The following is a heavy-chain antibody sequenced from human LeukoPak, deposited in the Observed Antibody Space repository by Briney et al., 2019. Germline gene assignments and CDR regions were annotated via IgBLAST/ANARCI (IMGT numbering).Heavy chain of an antibody. CDR2: ISSSSSYI. D-gene: IGHD1-26*01. V-gene: IGHV3-21*01. CDR1: GFTFSSYS. CDR3: ARDPSLGATKGGY. Sequence: GGSLRLSCAASGFTFSSYSMNWVRQAPGKGLEWVSSISSSSSYIYYADSVKGRFTISRDNAKNSLYLQMNSLRAEDTAVYYCARDPSLGATKGGYWGQGTLVTVSS. J-gene: IGHJ4*02.